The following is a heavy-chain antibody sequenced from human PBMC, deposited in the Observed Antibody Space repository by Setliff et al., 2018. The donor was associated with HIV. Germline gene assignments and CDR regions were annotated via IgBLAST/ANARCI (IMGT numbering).Heavy chain of an antibody. CDR3: TRDTGYILSGYRPHWYFDL. J-gene: IGHJ2*01. Sequence: SETLSLTCTVSGGSISSGSYYWSWIRQPAGKGLEFLGRISATGTINYNPSLKSRVTISSDTSKNLFSLKLTTVTAADAAVYYCTRDTGYILSGYRPHWYFDLWGRGTLVTVSS. D-gene: IGHD3-9*01. CDR1: GGSISSGSYY. CDR2: ISATGTI. V-gene: IGHV4-61*02.